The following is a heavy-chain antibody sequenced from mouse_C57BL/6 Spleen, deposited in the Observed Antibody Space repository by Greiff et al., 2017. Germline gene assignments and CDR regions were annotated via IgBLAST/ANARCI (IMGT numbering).Heavy chain of an antibody. CDR1: GYTFTTYW. CDR3: ARSYVYDFDC. Sequence: QVQLQQPGAELVKPGASVKLSCKSSGYTFTTYWMHLVKPRPRRGLEWIGRIDPNSGGTKYNEKFKSKDTLTVDKPSSTAYMQLSSQTSEDAAVYYCARSYVYDFDCWGQGTTLTVSS. V-gene: IGHV1-72*01. J-gene: IGHJ2*01. CDR2: IDPNSGGT. D-gene: IGHD2-14*01.